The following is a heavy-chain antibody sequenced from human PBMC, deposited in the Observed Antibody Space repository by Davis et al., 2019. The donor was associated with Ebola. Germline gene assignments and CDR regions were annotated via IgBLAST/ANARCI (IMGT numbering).Heavy chain of an antibody. CDR3: ARDRGYGSGEFHFDY. V-gene: IGHV4-31*03. CDR2: IYYSGST. D-gene: IGHD6-19*01. Sequence: SETLSLTCTVSGGSISSGGYYWSWIRQHPGKGLEWIGYIYYSGSTYYNPSLKSRVTISVDKSKNQFSLKLSSVTAADTAVYYCARDRGYGSGEFHFDYWGQGTLVTVSS. CDR1: GGSISSGGYY. J-gene: IGHJ4*02.